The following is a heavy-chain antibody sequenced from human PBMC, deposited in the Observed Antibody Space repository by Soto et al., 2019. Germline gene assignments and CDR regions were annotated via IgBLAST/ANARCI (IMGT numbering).Heavy chain of an antibody. J-gene: IGHJ5*02. D-gene: IGHD5-18*01. V-gene: IGHV4-30-4*08. Sequence: QVHLQESGPGLVEPSLTLSLFCTVSGASIISDVYYWTWIRQHPGQGLEWLVYIHYSGGATYSPAYNPTLKSRIAISVDTSKRLFSLKLTSVSAADTAVYYCARVPTYNQDSIGYQPFHPLGQGTLVTVAS. CDR3: ARVPTYNQDSIGYQPFHP. CDR2: IHYSGGATYSP. CDR1: GASIISDVYY.